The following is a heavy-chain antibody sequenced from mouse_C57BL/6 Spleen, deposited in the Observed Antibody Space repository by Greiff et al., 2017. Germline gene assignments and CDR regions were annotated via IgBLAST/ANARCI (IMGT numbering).Heavy chain of an antibody. V-gene: IGHV10-3*01. CDR2: IRSKSSNYAT. D-gene: IGHD3-1*01. J-gene: IGHJ2*01. Sequence: DVQLVESGGGLVQPKGSLKLSCAASGFTFNTYAMHWVRQAPGKGLEWVARIRSKSSNYATYYADSVKDRFTISRDDSQSMLYLQMNNLKTEDTAMYYGVRDWDTRGLFDYWGQGTTLTVSS. CDR1: GFTFNTYA. CDR3: VRDWDTRGLFDY.